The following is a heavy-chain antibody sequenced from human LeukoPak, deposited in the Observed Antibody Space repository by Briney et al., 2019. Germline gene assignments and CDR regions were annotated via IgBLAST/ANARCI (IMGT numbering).Heavy chain of an antibody. J-gene: IGHJ6*03. CDR1: GFTFSSYS. D-gene: IGHD6-6*01. Sequence: PGGSLRLSCAASGFTFSSYSMNWVRQAPGKGLEWVSSISSSSSYIYYADSVKGRFTISRDNAKNSLYLQMNSLRAEDTAVYYSARALASIAARREGDYYYYMDVWGKGTTVTVSS. CDR2: ISSSSSYI. CDR3: ARALASIAARREGDYYYYMDV. V-gene: IGHV3-21*01.